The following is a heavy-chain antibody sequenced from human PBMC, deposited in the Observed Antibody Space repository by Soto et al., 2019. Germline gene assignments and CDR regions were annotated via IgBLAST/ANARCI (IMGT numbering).Heavy chain of an antibody. Sequence: GGSLRLSFAASGFTFSSYAMHWVRQSPGKGLEWVAVISYDGSNKYYADSVKGRFTISRDNSKNTLYLQMNSLRAEDTAVYYCARPLYLFSGRQDAFDIWGQGTMVTVSS. CDR2: ISYDGSNK. D-gene: IGHD2-2*02. J-gene: IGHJ3*02. CDR3: ARPLYLFSGRQDAFDI. CDR1: GFTFSSYA. V-gene: IGHV3-30-3*01.